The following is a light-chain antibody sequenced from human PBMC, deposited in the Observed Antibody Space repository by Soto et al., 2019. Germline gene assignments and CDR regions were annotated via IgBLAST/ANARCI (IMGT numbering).Light chain of an antibody. CDR2: GAS. V-gene: IGKV3-15*01. Sequence: EIVMTQSPATLSVSPGERVTLSCRASQSVSSNLAWYQQKPGQAPRLLIYGASTRATDIPATFSGSGSGTEFTLTISSLQSEDFEVYYCQQYNAWPPITFGQGTRLEIK. CDR1: QSVSSN. CDR3: QQYNAWPPIT. J-gene: IGKJ5*01.